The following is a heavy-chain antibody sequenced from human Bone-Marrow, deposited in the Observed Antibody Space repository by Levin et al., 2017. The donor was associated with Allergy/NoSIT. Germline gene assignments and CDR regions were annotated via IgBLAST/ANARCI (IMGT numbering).Heavy chain of an antibody. CDR2: IKEDGTEK. CDR3: TRDLWFDY. CDR1: GFNFNIHW. Sequence: PGGSLRLSCAASGFNFNIHWMSWVRQAPGKGLEWVANIKEDGTEKEYMDPVKGRFTISRDNAKRSLYLLMNRLGDETAAVYFCTRDLWFDYWGQESLVAVSS. D-gene: IGHD3-10*01. J-gene: IGHJ4*02. V-gene: IGHV3-7*01.